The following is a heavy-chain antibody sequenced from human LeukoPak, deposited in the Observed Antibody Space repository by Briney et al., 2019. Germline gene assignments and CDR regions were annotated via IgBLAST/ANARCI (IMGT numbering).Heavy chain of an antibody. V-gene: IGHV3-74*01. CDR2: INGDGGSR. CDR3: ASASSHRTAAGGDY. D-gene: IGHD6-13*01. CDR1: GFTFSTYW. Sequence: GGFLRLSCAASGFTFSTYWMHWVRQAPGKGLVWVSRINGDGGSRNYADSVKGRFTISRDNAKNTLYLQMSSLRVEDTAVYYCASASSHRTAAGGDYWGQGTLVTVST. J-gene: IGHJ4*02.